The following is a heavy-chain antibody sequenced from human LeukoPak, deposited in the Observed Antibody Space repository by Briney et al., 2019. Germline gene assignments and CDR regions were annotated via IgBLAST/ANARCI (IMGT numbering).Heavy chain of an antibody. D-gene: IGHD1-26*01. J-gene: IGHJ6*02. Sequence: SVKVSCKASGGTFSSYAISWVRQAPGQGLEWMGGIIPIFGTANYAQKFQGRVTITADESTSTAYMELSSLRSDDTAVYYCASLGATTIHYYGMDVWGQGTTVTVSS. CDR3: ASLGATTIHYYGMDV. CDR2: IIPIFGTA. CDR1: GGTFSSYA. V-gene: IGHV1-69*01.